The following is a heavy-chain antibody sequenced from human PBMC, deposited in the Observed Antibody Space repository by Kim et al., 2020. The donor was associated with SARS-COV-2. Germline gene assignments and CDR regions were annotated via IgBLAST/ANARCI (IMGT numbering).Heavy chain of an antibody. CDR1: GFTFSSYA. J-gene: IGHJ3*02. Sequence: GGSLRLSCAASGFTFSSYAMHWVRQAPGKGLEWVAAISYDGSNKYYADSVKGRFTISRDNSKNTLYLQMNSLRAEDTAVYYCARGSQQWLVRGAFDIWG. D-gene: IGHD6-19*01. CDR2: ISYDGSNK. V-gene: IGHV3-30-3*01. CDR3: ARGSQQWLVRGAFDI.